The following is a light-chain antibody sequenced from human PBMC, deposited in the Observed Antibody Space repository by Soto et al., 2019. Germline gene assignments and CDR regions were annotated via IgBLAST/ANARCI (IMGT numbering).Light chain of an antibody. CDR1: QSFSSW. CDR2: DAA. CDR3: QEYNSYSVT. Sequence: DIQMTQSPSTLSASVGDRVTITCRASQSFSSWLAWYQQKPGKAPKLLIYDAASLESGVPSRFSGSGSGTQFTLTISSLQPDDFATYYCQEYNSYSVTFGPGPNVDI. J-gene: IGKJ3*01. V-gene: IGKV1-5*01.